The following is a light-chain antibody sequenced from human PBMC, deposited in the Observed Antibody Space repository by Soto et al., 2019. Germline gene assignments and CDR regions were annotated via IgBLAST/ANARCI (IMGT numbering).Light chain of an antibody. CDR3: QSHDSSLSAYV. J-gene: IGLJ1*01. Sequence: QSVLTQPPSVSGAPGQRVTISCTGSSSNIGAGYDVHWYQQLPGTAPKRLIYGNSNRPSGVPDRFSGSKSGTSASLAITGLQAEDEADFYCQSHDSSLSAYVFGTGTKGTVL. CDR2: GNS. CDR1: SSNIGAGYD. V-gene: IGLV1-40*01.